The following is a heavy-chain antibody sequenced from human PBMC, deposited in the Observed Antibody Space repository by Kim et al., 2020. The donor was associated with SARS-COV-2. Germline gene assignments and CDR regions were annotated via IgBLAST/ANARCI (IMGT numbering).Heavy chain of an antibody. V-gene: IGHV3-73*01. J-gene: IGHJ3*02. D-gene: IGHD3-10*01. CDR1: GFSFSGSS. CDR3: TRVPPDPGSYYDAFDI. Sequence: GGSLRLSCAASGFSFSGSSMHWVRQASGKGLECVGRIRNKANSYATAYAASVKGRFTISRDDSKNTAYLQMNSLKTEDTAVYYCTRVPPDPGSYYDAFDIWGQGTMVTVSS. CDR2: IRNKANSYAT.